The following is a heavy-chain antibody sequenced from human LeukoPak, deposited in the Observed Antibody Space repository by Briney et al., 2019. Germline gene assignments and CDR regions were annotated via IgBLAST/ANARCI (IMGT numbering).Heavy chain of an antibody. Sequence: GGSLRLSCAASGNYWMHWVRQAPGKGLEWVSGISKSGGSSYYADSVKGRFTISRDNSKNTLYLQMNSLRAEDTAVYYCAKEKEFYFDNWGQGALVTVSS. V-gene: IGHV3-23*01. CDR1: GNYW. D-gene: IGHD3-10*01. CDR3: AKEKEFYFDN. CDR2: ISKSGGSS. J-gene: IGHJ4*02.